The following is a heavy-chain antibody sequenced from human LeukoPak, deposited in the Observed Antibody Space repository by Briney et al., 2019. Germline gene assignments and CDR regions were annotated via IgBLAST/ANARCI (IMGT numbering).Heavy chain of an antibody. J-gene: IGHJ3*02. CDR1: KFIFSNYG. D-gene: IGHD5-18*01. Sequence: GGSLRLSCAASKFIFSNYGMQWVRQAPCKGLEWVAFIRYDGSNKDYADSVKGRFTISRDNSKNTLSLQMNSLRAGDTAVYYCATLRKDTAMPRAFDIWGQGTLVTVSS. CDR2: IRYDGSNK. V-gene: IGHV3-30*02. CDR3: ATLRKDTAMPRAFDI.